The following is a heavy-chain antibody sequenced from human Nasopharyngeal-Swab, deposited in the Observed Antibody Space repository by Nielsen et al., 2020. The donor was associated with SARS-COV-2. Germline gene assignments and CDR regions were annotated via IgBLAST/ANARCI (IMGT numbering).Heavy chain of an antibody. Sequence: GGSLRLSCAASGFTFSSYSMNWVRQAPGKGLEWVSSISSSSSYIYYADSVKGRFTISRDNAKNSLYLQMNSLRAEDTAVYYCARDGPSTYYYYGMDVWGQGTTVTVSS. CDR2: ISSSSSYI. CDR3: ARDGPSTYYYYGMDV. J-gene: IGHJ6*02. V-gene: IGHV3-21*01. CDR1: GFTFSSYS. D-gene: IGHD5/OR15-5a*01.